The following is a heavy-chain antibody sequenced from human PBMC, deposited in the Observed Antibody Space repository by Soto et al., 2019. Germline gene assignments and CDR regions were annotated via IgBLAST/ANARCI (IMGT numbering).Heavy chain of an antibody. Sequence: GGSLRLSCAACGLTFGASALQWVRQASGKGLEWLVRIGSKAETYATTDAASVKGRFTISRDNAKNSLYLQMNSLRAEDTAVYYCAREAEYVNWFDPWGQGTLVTVSS. CDR2: IGSKAETYAT. V-gene: IGHV3-73*01. CDR1: GLTFGASA. CDR3: AREAEYVNWFDP. D-gene: IGHD3-16*01. J-gene: IGHJ5*02.